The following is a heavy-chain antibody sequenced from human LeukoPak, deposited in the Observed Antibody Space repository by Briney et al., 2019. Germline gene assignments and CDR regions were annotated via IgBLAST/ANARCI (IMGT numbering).Heavy chain of an antibody. Sequence: ASVKVSCKASGYTFTSYDINWVRQATGQGLEWMGWMNPNSGNTGYAQKFQGRVTMTRNTSISTAYMELSSLRSEDTAVYYCASFASSLRYFDWLSWDVWGQGTTVTVSS. CDR3: ASFASSLRYFDWLSWDV. CDR2: MNPNSGNT. D-gene: IGHD3-9*01. J-gene: IGHJ6*02. V-gene: IGHV1-8*01. CDR1: GYTFTSYD.